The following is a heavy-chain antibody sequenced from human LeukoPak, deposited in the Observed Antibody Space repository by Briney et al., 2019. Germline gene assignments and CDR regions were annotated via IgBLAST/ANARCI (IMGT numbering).Heavy chain of an antibody. CDR2: INWNGGST. CDR3: ARDPPLRCSSTSCYTGLDY. CDR1: GFTFDDYG. Sequence: PGGCLRLSCAASGFTFDDYGMSWVRQAAGKGLEWVCGINWNGGSTGYADSVKGRFTISRDNAKNSLYLQMNSLRAEDTVLYYCARDPPLRCSSTSCYTGLDYWGEGTVVTVSS. V-gene: IGHV3-20*04. J-gene: IGHJ4*02. D-gene: IGHD2-2*02.